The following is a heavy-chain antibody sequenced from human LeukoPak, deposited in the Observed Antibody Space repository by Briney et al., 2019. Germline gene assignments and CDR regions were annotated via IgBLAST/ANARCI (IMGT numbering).Heavy chain of an antibody. Sequence: GESLKTSCKGSGYSFTSYWIGWVRQMPGKGLEWMGIIYPGDSDTRYSPSFQGQVTISADKSISTAHLQRSNLKASDTAMYYCARLRSGIYRLGEAFDIWGQGTMVTVSS. D-gene: IGHD1-26*01. V-gene: IGHV5-51*01. CDR3: ARLRSGIYRLGEAFDI. J-gene: IGHJ3*02. CDR2: IYPGDSDT. CDR1: GYSFTSYW.